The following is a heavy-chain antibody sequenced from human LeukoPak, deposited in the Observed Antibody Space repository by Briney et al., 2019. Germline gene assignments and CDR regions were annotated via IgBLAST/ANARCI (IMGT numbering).Heavy chain of an antibody. J-gene: IGHJ4*02. D-gene: IGHD2-2*01. V-gene: IGHV1-2*06. CDR3: ARDYCSSTSCLFDY. Sequence: ASVKVSCKASGYTFTGYHMHWARQAPGQGLEWMGRINPNSGDTNYAQKFQGRVTMTRDTSISTAYMELSRLRSDDTAVFYCARDYCSSTSCLFDYWGQGTLVTVSS. CDR2: INPNSGDT. CDR1: GYTFTGYH.